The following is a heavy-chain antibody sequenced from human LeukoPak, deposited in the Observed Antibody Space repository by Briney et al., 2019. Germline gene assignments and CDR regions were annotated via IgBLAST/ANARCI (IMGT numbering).Heavy chain of an antibody. CDR3: AKEGIQPGP. J-gene: IGHJ5*02. V-gene: IGHV3-30-3*01. CDR2: ISYDGSNK. CDR1: GFTFSSYA. D-gene: IGHD5-18*01. Sequence: PGRSLRLSCAASGFTFSSYAMHWVHQAPGKGLEWVAVISYDGSNKYYADSVKGRFTISRDNSKNTLYLQMNSLRAEDTAVYYCAKEGIQPGPWGQGTLVTVSS.